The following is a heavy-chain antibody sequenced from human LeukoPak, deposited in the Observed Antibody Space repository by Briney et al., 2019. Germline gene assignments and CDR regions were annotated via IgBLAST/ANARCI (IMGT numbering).Heavy chain of an antibody. CDR2: INPSGGST. CDR3: AREGSDRTHYDFWSGYFAYYYMDV. D-gene: IGHD3-3*01. J-gene: IGHJ6*03. Sequence: ASVKVSCKASGYTFTSYYMHWVRQAPGQGLEWMGIINPSGGSTSYAQKFQGRVTMTRDMSTSTVYMELSSLRSEDTAVYYCAREGSDRTHYDFWSGYFAYYYMDVWGKGTSVTVSS. CDR1: GYTFTSYY. V-gene: IGHV1-46*01.